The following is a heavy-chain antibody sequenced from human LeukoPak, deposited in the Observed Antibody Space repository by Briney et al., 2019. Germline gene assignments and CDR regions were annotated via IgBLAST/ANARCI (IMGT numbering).Heavy chain of an antibody. CDR1: GGSISNFY. J-gene: IGHJ4*02. CDR2: IYHTGTT. Sequence: SETLSLTCTVSGGSISNFYWSWIRQPPGKGLDWIGYIYHTGTTSNNPSLTSGVTISVDTSKNQFSLTLASVTPADTAVYYCARQKPAAEGQGLDRWGQGALVTLPS. V-gene: IGHV4-59*08. D-gene: IGHD6-13*01. CDR3: ARQKPAAEGQGLDR.